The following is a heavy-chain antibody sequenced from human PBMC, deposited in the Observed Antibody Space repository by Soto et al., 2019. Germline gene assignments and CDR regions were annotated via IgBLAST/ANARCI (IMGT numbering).Heavy chain of an antibody. V-gene: IGHV3-30*18. CDR3: AKVECSGGSCYSGY. CDR1: GFTFSSYG. D-gene: IGHD2-15*01. Sequence: SLRLSCAASGFTFSSYGMHWVRQAPGKGLEWVAVISYDGSNKYYADSVKGRFTISRDNSKNTLYLQMNSLRAEDTAVYYCAKVECSGGSCYSGYWGQGTLVTVSS. J-gene: IGHJ4*02. CDR2: ISYDGSNK.